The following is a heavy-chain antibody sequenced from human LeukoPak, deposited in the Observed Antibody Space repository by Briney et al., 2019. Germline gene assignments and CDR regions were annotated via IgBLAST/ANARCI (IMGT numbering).Heavy chain of an antibody. CDR3: AKDRTYSSGWGDTQGYFDY. D-gene: IGHD6-19*01. CDR2: INWNGGST. CDR1: GFTFDEYG. Sequence: PGGSLRLSCVASGFTFDEYGMSWVRQAPGKGLEWVSGINWNGGSTGYADSVKGRFTISRDNAKNSPYLQMNSLRAEDTALYHCAKDRTYSSGWGDTQGYFDYWGQGTLVTVSS. J-gene: IGHJ4*02. V-gene: IGHV3-20*01.